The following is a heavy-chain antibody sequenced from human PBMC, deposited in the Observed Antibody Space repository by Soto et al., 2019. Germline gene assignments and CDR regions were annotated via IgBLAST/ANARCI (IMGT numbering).Heavy chain of an antibody. CDR1: GYTFTSYG. CDR3: ATSYNHYYDSSGYRKNAFDI. Sequence: EASVKVSCKASGYTFTSYGISWVRQAPGQGLEWMGWISAYNGNTNYAQKLQGRVTMTTDTSTSTAYMELRSLRSDDTAVYYCATSYNHYYDSSGYRKNAFDIWGQGTMVTVSS. V-gene: IGHV1-18*04. J-gene: IGHJ3*02. CDR2: ISAYNGNT. D-gene: IGHD3-22*01.